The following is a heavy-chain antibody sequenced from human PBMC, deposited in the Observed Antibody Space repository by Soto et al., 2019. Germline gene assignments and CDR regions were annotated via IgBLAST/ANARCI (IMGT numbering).Heavy chain of an antibody. V-gene: IGHV3-23*01. Sequence: EVQLLESGGGSVQPWVSLILSCASSGFTFSSYSLRWRRQAPGKGLEWVSGISGSGQTKHYRDSLKCRFTISRNNFRNTLYLQVNRLRADDTAVYFCAKSRGDSWTTYFFDYWGQGALVTVSS. CDR3: AKSRGDSWTTYFFDY. CDR1: GFTFSSYS. D-gene: IGHD3-9*01. J-gene: IGHJ4*02. CDR2: ISGSGQTK.